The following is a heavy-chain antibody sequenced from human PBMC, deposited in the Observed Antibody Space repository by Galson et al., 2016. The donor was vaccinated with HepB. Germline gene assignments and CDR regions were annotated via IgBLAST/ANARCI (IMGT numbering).Heavy chain of an antibody. J-gene: IGHJ5*02. CDR1: GFTFSSYW. CDR2: IKQDGSEK. D-gene: IGHD3-16*01. CDR3: AREDIGGFDP. V-gene: IGHV3-7*01. Sequence: SLRLSCAASGFTFSSYWMSWVRQAPGKRLEWVANIKQDGSEKDYVDSVKGRFTISRDNAKNSLYLQMNSLRGEDTAVYYCAREDIGGFDPWGQGTLVTVSA.